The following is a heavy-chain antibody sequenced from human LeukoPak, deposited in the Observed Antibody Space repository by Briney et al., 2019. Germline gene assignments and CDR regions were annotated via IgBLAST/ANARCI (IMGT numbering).Heavy chain of an antibody. CDR3: AKGYGFDSSGSEHYFEN. V-gene: IGHV3-21*06. CDR2: ISSSSSYI. CDR1: GFTFSTYS. Sequence: GSLRLSCAASGFTFSTYSMNWVRQAPGKGLEWVSSISSSSSYIYYADSVKGRFTISRDNAKNSLYLQMNSLRAEDTAVYYCAKGYGFDSSGSEHYFENWGQGILVTVSS. D-gene: IGHD3-22*01. J-gene: IGHJ4*02.